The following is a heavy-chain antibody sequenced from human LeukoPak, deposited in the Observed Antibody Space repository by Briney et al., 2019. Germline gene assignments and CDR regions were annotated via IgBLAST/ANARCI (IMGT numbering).Heavy chain of an antibody. D-gene: IGHD5-12*01. CDR2: IYYSGST. V-gene: IGHV4-39*01. Sequence: SETLSLTCTVSGGSISSSSYYRGWIRQPPGKGLEWIGSIYYSGSTYYNPSLKSRVTISVDTSKNQFSLKLSSVTAADTAVYYCARHVRGYSAPWDWFDPWGQGTLVTVSS. J-gene: IGHJ5*02. CDR1: GGSISSSSYY. CDR3: ARHVRGYSAPWDWFDP.